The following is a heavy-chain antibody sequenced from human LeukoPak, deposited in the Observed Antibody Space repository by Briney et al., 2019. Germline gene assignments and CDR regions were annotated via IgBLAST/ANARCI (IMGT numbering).Heavy chain of an antibody. CDR3: ARFGYVAAVDV. J-gene: IGHJ4*02. CDR1: GFTFSSYS. V-gene: IGHV3-21*01. CDR2: ISSSSSYI. D-gene: IGHD2-15*01. Sequence: GGSLRLSCAASGFTFSSYSMNWVRQAPGKGLEWVSSISSSSSYIYYADSVKGRFTISRDNAKNLVYLQMNSLGAEDTAVYHCARFGYVAAVDVWGQGTPVTVSS.